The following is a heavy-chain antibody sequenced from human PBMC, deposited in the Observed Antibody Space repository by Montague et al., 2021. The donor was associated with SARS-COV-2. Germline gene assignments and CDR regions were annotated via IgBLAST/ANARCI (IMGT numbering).Heavy chain of an antibody. D-gene: IGHD3-22*01. CDR3: ARGVTMIVVVMPYNWFDP. CDR2: IYYSGST. Sequence: SETLSLTCTVSGGSISSSSYYWGWIRQPPGKGLEWIGSIYYSGSTYYNPSLKIRVTISVDTSKNQFSLKLSSVTAADTAVYYCARGVTMIVVVMPYNWFDPWGQGTLVTVSS. V-gene: IGHV4-39*01. J-gene: IGHJ5*02. CDR1: GGSISSSSYY.